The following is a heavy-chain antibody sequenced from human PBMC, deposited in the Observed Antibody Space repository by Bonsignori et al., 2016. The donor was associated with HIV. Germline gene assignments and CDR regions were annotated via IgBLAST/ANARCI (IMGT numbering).Heavy chain of an antibody. J-gene: IGHJ5*02. CDR1: GGSLSGYY. CDR2: VNHRGSA. CDR3: VGKWLALNWFDP. Sequence: QVQLQQWGAGLLKPSETLSLTCAVYGGSLSGYYWSWLRQPPGKGLEWIGEVNHRGSATYNPSFKSRVSISVDTSRDQFSLRLNSVTSADTAVYYCVGKWLALNWFDPWGQGTPVTVSS. V-gene: IGHV4-34*01. D-gene: IGHD6-19*01.